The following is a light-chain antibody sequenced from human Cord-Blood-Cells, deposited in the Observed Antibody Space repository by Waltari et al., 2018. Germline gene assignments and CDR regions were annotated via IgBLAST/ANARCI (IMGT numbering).Light chain of an antibody. V-gene: IGLV3-19*01. CDR3: NSRDSSGNHVV. CDR1: SLRRDY. Sequence: SSQLTQHVSVLVACGQTVRTKCQGASLRRDYGSRSQQKPGQAPVLGIYGKNNRPSGSPDLFSGSSSGNTASLTITGAQAEDEADYYCNSRDSSGNHVVFGGGTKLTVL. CDR2: GKN. J-gene: IGLJ2*01.